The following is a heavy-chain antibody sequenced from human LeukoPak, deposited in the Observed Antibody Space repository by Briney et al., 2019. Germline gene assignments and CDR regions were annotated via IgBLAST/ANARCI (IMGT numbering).Heavy chain of an antibody. J-gene: IGHJ4*02. V-gene: IGHV3-66*01. Sequence: HAGGSLRLSCAASGFTFSSYVINWVRQAPGKGLDWVSIIYADGETHYADSVRGRFTISRDNSKNTLYLQMNVLRAGDTAVYYCARAPTVTTIFDYWGQGTLVTVSS. D-gene: IGHD4-17*01. CDR2: IYADGET. CDR3: ARAPTVTTIFDY. CDR1: GFTFSSYV.